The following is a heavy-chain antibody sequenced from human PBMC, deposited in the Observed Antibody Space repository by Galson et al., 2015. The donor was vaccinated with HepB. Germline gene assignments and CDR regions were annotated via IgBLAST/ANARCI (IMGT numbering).Heavy chain of an antibody. CDR1: GDSVSSNSAA. CDR2: TYYRSKWYN. J-gene: IGHJ3*02. D-gene: IGHD6-13*01. Sequence: CAISGDSVSSNSAAWNWIRQSPSRGLEWLGRTYYRSKWYNDYAVSVKSRITINPDTSKNQFSLQLNSVTPEDTAVYYCAREGDSSSWPNDAFDIWGQGTMVTVTS. CDR3: AREGDSSSWPNDAFDI. V-gene: IGHV6-1*01.